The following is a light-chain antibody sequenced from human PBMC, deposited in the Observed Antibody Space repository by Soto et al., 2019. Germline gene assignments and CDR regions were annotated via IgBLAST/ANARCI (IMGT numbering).Light chain of an antibody. CDR2: AAS. CDR3: QQYDCAPLT. CDR1: QTLSINS. Sequence: EIVLTQSPDTLSLSPGERATLFCRASQTLSINSLAWYQQKPGQAPRLLIYAASTRHTGIPDRFNGSGSGTDFALTINGLEPEDCAVYFCQQYDCAPLTFGPGTKVDVK. J-gene: IGKJ3*01. V-gene: IGKV3-20*01.